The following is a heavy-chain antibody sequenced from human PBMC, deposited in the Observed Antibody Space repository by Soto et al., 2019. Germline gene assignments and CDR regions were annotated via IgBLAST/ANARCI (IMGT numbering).Heavy chain of an antibody. J-gene: IGHJ4*02. CDR1: GFTFSSYA. CDR3: AKDTTDSSGYTLDY. CDR2: ISGSGGST. D-gene: IGHD3-22*01. V-gene: IGHV3-23*01. Sequence: EVPLLESGGGLVQPGGSLRLSCAASGFTFSSYAMSWVRQAPGKGLEWVSAISGSGGSTYYADSVKGRFTISRDNSKNTLYLQMNSLRAEDTAVYYCAKDTTDSSGYTLDYWGQGTLVTVTS.